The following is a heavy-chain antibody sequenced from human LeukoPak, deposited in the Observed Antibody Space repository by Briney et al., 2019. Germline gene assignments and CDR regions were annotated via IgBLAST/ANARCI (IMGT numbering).Heavy chain of an antibody. J-gene: IGHJ3*02. Sequence: VASVKVSCKASGYTFTGYYIRWVRQAPGQGLEWMGWINPNSGGTNYAQKFQGRVTMTRDTSISTAYMELSRLRSDDTAVYYCARDSSRVRASAFDIWGQGTMVTVSS. CDR3: ARDSSRVRASAFDI. D-gene: IGHD3-10*01. CDR1: GYTFTGYY. CDR2: INPNSGGT. V-gene: IGHV1-2*02.